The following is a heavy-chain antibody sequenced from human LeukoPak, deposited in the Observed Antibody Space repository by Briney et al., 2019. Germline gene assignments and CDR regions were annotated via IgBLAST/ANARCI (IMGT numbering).Heavy chain of an antibody. CDR3: VKDGYTYGYGHFDY. Sequence: PGGSLRLSCVASGFTFNNNAMHWVRQAPGKGLEWVAVISYHGSHTYYADSVRGRFTISRDNSKSTVFLQMDSLRPEDTAVYYCVKDGYTYGYGHFDYWGQGTLVTVS. CDR2: ISYHGSHT. CDR1: GFTFNNNA. D-gene: IGHD5-18*01. J-gene: IGHJ4*02. V-gene: IGHV3-30*18.